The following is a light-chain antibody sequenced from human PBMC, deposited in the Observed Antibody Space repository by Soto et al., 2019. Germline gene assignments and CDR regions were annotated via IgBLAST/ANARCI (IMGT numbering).Light chain of an antibody. CDR2: RDD. V-gene: IGLV1-47*01. Sequence: QSALTQPPSASGTPGQRVTISCSGSTSNIGTNYVYWYQQLPGTAPKLLIYRDDQRPSGVPDRFSGSKSGTSASLAISGLRSEDEADYFCAAWDDSLSGFHVFGTGTKLTVL. CDR1: TSNIGTNY. J-gene: IGLJ1*01. CDR3: AAWDDSLSGFHV.